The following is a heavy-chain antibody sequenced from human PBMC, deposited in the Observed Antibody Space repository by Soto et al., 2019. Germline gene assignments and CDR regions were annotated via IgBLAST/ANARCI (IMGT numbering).Heavy chain of an antibody. Sequence: EVQLVESGGGLAQPGGSLRLSCAASGFTFSSDAMDWVRQAPGKGLEYVSGISSNGIGTYYASSVKGRFTISRDNSRDTVYLQMDSLRPEDIAVYYCARRARADYSYMDVWGKGTTVTVS. V-gene: IGHV3-64*01. CDR1: GFTFSSDA. J-gene: IGHJ6*03. CDR3: ARRARADYSYMDV. CDR2: ISSNGIGT. D-gene: IGHD6-6*01.